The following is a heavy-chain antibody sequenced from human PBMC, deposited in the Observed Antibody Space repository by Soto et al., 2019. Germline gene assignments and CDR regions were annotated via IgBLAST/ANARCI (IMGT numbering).Heavy chain of an antibody. CDR1: GGTFSSYT. CDR3: AREGRGGYPYYFDY. D-gene: IGHD5-12*01. V-gene: IGHV1-69*08. CDR2: IIPILGIA. Sequence: QVQLVQSGAEVKKPGSSVKVSCKASGGTFSSYTISWVRQAPGQGLEWMGRIIPILGIANYAQKFQGRVTNTADKSTSTAYMELSSLRSEDTAVYYCAREGRGGYPYYFDYWGQGTLVTVSS. J-gene: IGHJ4*02.